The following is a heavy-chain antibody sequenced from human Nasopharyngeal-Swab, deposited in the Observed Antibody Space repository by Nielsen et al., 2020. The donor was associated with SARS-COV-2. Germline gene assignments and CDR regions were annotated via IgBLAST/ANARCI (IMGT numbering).Heavy chain of an antibody. Sequence: GESLKISCAASGFTFSTHWMSWVRQAPGKGLEWVANIKQDGSAKYYVDSVRGRFTISRDNVNNSLYLEMNSLRGEDTAVYYCARDSGSRSWSDWGQGTLVTVSS. D-gene: IGHD6-13*01. J-gene: IGHJ4*02. CDR1: GFTFSTHW. V-gene: IGHV3-7*01. CDR3: ARDSGSRSWSD. CDR2: IKQDGSAK.